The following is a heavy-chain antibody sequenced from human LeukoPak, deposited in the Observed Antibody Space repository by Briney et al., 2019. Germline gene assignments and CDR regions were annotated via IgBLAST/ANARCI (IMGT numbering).Heavy chain of an antibody. Sequence: GGSLRLPCAASGFTFDDYAMHWVRQAPGKGLEWVSGISWNSGSIGYADSVKGRFTISRDNAKNSLYLQMNSLRAEDTALYYCAKDSGVITTIHDAFDIWGQGTMVTVSS. J-gene: IGHJ3*02. CDR1: GFTFDDYA. CDR3: AKDSGVITTIHDAFDI. CDR2: ISWNSGSI. V-gene: IGHV3-9*01. D-gene: IGHD3-22*01.